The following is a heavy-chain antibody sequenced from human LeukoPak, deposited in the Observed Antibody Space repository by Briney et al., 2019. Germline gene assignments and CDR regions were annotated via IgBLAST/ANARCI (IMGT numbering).Heavy chain of an antibody. Sequence: GGSLRLSCAASGFTFSSYAMSWVRQAPGKGLEWVSAISGSGGSTYYADSVKGRFTISRDNAKNSLFLHMTNLRAEDTAVYYCTRTIFGVVIPASIFDYWGQGTLVSVSS. CDR1: GFTFSSYA. CDR2: ISGSGGST. V-gene: IGHV3-23*01. CDR3: TRTIFGVVIPASIFDY. J-gene: IGHJ4*02. D-gene: IGHD3-3*01.